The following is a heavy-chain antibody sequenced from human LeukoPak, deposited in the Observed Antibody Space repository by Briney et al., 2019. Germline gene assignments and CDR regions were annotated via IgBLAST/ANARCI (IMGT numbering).Heavy chain of an antibody. V-gene: IGHV4-39*01. J-gene: IGHJ6*03. CDR3: ARVWYGDYVYYYYYMDV. CDR1: GGSISSSSYY. Sequence: SETLSLTCTVSGGSISSSSYYWGWIRQPPGKGLEWIGSIYYSGSTYYNPSLKSRVTISVDTSKNQFSLKLSSVTAADTAVCYCARVWYGDYVYYYYYMDVWGKGTTVTVSS. CDR2: IYYSGST. D-gene: IGHD4-17*01.